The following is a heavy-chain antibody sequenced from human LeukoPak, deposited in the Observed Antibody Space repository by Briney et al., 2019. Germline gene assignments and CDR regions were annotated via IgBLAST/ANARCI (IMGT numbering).Heavy chain of an antibody. J-gene: IGHJ4*02. CDR1: GFTVSNDY. V-gene: IGHV3-53*05. Sequence: GSLRLSCAASGFTVSNDYMSWVRQAPGKGLEWVSVIYSGGSTYYADSVKGRFTISRDNSKNTLYLQMNSLRAEDTAVYYCARGIAGYCSSTSCYRGVTDWGQGTLVTVSS. CDR2: IYSGGST. CDR3: ARGIAGYCSSTSCYRGVTD. D-gene: IGHD2-2*02.